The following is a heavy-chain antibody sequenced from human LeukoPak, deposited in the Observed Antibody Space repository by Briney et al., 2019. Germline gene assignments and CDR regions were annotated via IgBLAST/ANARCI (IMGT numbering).Heavy chain of an antibody. CDR3: ARFYDSSGYTRFGFDY. D-gene: IGHD3-22*01. CDR1: GYTFTTYA. CDR2: INAGNGYT. Sequence: GASVKVSCKASGYTFTTYAIHWVRQAPGQGLEWMGWINAGNGYTKYSQKFQGRVTITRDTSASTGYMELSSLRSEDTAVYYCARFYDSSGYTRFGFDYWGKGTLVTVSS. V-gene: IGHV1-3*01. J-gene: IGHJ4*02.